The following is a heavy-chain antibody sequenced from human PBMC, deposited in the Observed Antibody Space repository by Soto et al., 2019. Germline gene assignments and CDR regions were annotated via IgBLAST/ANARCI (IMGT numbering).Heavy chain of an antibody. Sequence: VQLVESGGGLVQPGGSLRLSCAASGFTFRNYDMHWVRQGTGKGLEWVSGISAAGDPDYADSVEGRFTISRENAQNSFFLQMHSLRVGDTAVYYCARTDRDFYGLDVWGQGTTVIVSS. CDR2: ISAAGDP. V-gene: IGHV3-13*05. CDR3: ARTDRDFYGLDV. CDR1: GFTFRNYD. J-gene: IGHJ6*02.